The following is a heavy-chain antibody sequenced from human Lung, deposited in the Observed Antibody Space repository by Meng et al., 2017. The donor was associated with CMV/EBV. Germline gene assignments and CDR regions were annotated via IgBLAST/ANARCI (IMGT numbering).Heavy chain of an antibody. CDR1: GFTFSSYS. D-gene: IGHD2-2*02. J-gene: IGHJ4*02. Sequence: SCAASGFTFSSYSMNWVRQAPGKGLEWVSSISSSSSYIYYADSVKGRFTISRDNAKNSLYLQMNNLRAEDTAVYYCARAPYCSSTSCYKRGGYYFDYWXQGTLVTVSS. CDR3: ARAPYCSSTSCYKRGGYYFDY. V-gene: IGHV3-21*01. CDR2: ISSSSSYI.